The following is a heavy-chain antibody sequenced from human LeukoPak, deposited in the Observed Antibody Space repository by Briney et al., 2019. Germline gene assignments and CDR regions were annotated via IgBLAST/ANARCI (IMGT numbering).Heavy chain of an antibody. CDR1: GFTFSSYA. V-gene: IGHV3-30*04. CDR3: ARVSEFIVVVVAAAMVTTNWFDP. Sequence: PGGSLRLSCAASGFTFSSYAMHWVRQAPGKGLEWVAVISYDGSNKYYADSVKGRFTISRDNSKNTLYLQMNSLRAEDTAVYYCARVSEFIVVVVAAAMVTTNWFDPWGQGTLVTVSS. D-gene: IGHD2-15*01. J-gene: IGHJ5*02. CDR2: ISYDGSNK.